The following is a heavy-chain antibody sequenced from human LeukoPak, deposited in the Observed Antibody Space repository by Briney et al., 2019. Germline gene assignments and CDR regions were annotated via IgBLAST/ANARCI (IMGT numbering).Heavy chain of an antibody. Sequence: NPSQTLSLTCAVSGGSISSGGYSWSWIRQPPGKGLEWIGYINHSGSTNYNPSLKSRVTISVDTSKNQFSLKLSSVTAADTAVYYCARGLGDPVEMATILHFDYWGQGTLVTVSS. CDR3: ARGLGDPVEMATILHFDY. D-gene: IGHD5-24*01. CDR2: INHSGST. J-gene: IGHJ4*02. CDR1: GGSISSGGYS. V-gene: IGHV4-30-2*01.